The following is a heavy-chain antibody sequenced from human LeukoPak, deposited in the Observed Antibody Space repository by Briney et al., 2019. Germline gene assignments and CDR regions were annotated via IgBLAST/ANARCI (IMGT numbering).Heavy chain of an antibody. CDR1: GGSISSSSYY. CDR2: IYYSGST. V-gene: IGHV4-39*07. Sequence: PSETLSLTCTVSGGSISSSSYYWGWIRQPPGKGLEWIGSIYYSGSTYYNPSLKSRVTISVDTSKNQFSLKVSSVTAADTAVYYCTRDLSSAWFYYWGQGTLVTVSS. D-gene: IGHD6-13*01. J-gene: IGHJ4*02. CDR3: TRDLSSAWFYY.